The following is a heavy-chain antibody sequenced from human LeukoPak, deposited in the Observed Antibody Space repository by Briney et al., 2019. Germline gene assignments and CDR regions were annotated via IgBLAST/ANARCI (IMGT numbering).Heavy chain of an antibody. CDR2: ISAYNGNT. V-gene: IGHV1-18*01. CDR3: ARSCSGGSCYNWFDP. D-gene: IGHD2-15*01. Sequence: ASVKVSCKASGYTFTSCGISWVRQAPGQGLEWVGWISAYNGNTDYAQKLQGRVTMTTDTSTSTAYMELRSLRSDDTAVYYCARSCSGGSCYNWFDPWGQGTLVTVSS. J-gene: IGHJ5*02. CDR1: GYTFTSCG.